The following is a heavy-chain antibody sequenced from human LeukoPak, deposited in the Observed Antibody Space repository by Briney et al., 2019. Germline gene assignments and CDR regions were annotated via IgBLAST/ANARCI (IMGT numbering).Heavy chain of an antibody. CDR3: ARALPGGLTTQGYYFDY. D-gene: IGHD3-9*01. Sequence: SETLSLTCTVSGGSISSSSYYWGWIRQPPGKGLEWIGSIYYSGSTYYNPSLKSRVTISVDTSKNQFSLKLSSVTAADTVVYYCARALPGGLTTQGYYFDYWGQGTLVTVSS. CDR1: GGSISSSSYY. J-gene: IGHJ4*02. V-gene: IGHV4-39*07. CDR2: IYYSGST.